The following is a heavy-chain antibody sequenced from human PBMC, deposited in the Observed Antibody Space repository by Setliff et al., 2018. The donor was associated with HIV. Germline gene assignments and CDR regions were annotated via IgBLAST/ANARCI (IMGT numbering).Heavy chain of an antibody. J-gene: IGHJ4*02. CDR2: IKDDGSAK. D-gene: IGHD3-10*01. V-gene: IGHV3-7*03. CDR1: GFTFSNYW. Sequence: GGSLRLSCAASGFTFSNYWMNWVRQAPGKGLEWVANIKDDGSAKYYVDSVKGRFTISRDNSKNTLYLQMNSLRADDTAVYYCAPPPRGGPGFSYWGQGTLVTVSS. CDR3: APPPRGGPGFSY.